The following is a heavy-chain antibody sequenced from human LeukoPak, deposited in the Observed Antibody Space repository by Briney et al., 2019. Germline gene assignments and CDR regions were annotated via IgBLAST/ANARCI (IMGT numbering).Heavy chain of an antibody. D-gene: IGHD1-26*01. Sequence: GGSLRLSCAASGFTFSSYAMTWVRQAPGKGLEWVSGFSSSGGYTYYADSVKGRFTISRDNSKNTLYLQMNSLRAEDTAVYYCAKPRLMGAYGLVDAFDIWGQGTMVTVSS. J-gene: IGHJ3*02. CDR3: AKPRLMGAYGLVDAFDI. CDR1: GFTFSSYA. CDR2: FSSSGGYT. V-gene: IGHV3-23*01.